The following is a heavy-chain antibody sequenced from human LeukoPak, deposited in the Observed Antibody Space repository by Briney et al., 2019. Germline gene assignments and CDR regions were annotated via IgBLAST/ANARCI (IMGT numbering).Heavy chain of an antibody. J-gene: IGHJ3*02. CDR3: ARKRFWSGYSI. CDR2: INHSGST. Sequence: PSETLSLTCAVYGGSFSGYYWSWICQPPGKGLEWIGEINHSGSTNYNPSLKSRVTISVDTSKNQFSLKLSSVTAADTAVYYCARKRFWSGYSIWGQGTMVTVSS. CDR1: GGSFSGYY. V-gene: IGHV4-34*01. D-gene: IGHD3-3*01.